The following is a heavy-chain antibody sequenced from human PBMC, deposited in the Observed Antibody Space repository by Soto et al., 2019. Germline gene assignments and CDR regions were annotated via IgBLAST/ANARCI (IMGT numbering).Heavy chain of an antibody. D-gene: IGHD5-12*01. V-gene: IGHV4-34*01. Sequence: SETLSLTCAVYGGSFSGYYWSWIRQPPGKGLEWIGEINNGGSSNYNPSLKSRGSMSVGTSNNQFSLKLNSVTAADTAVYYCARGRGDGYNQNWYFDLWGRGTLVTVSS. CDR1: GGSFSGYY. J-gene: IGHJ2*01. CDR2: INNGGSS. CDR3: ARGRGDGYNQNWYFDL.